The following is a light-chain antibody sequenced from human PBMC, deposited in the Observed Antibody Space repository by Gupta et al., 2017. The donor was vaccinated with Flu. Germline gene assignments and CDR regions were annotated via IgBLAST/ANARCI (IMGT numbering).Light chain of an antibody. J-gene: IGKJ5*01. CDR2: AAS. CDR3: QQRNSYPT. Sequence: DIQLTQSPSFLSASVGDRVTITCRASQGISSYLAWYQQKPGKAPKLLNYAASTLQSGVPSKLSGSGSGTEFTLTISSLQPEDFATYYCQQRNSYPTFGQGTRLEIK. V-gene: IGKV1-9*01. CDR1: QGISSY.